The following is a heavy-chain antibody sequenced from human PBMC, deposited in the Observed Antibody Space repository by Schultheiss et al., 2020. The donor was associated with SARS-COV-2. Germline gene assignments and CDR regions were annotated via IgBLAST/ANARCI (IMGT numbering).Heavy chain of an antibody. D-gene: IGHD6-6*01. CDR2: IYTSGST. V-gene: IGHV4-4*07. Sequence: SETLSLTCTVSGGSISSYYWSWIRQPAGKGLEWIGRIYTSGSTYYNPSLKSRVTISVDTSKNQFSLKLSSVTAADTAVYYCARDTSIASYFDYWGQGTLVTVSS. CDR3: ARDTSIASYFDY. J-gene: IGHJ4*02. CDR1: GGSISSYY.